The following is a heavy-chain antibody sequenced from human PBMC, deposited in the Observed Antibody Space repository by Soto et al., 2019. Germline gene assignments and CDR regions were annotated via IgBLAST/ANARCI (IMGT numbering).Heavy chain of an antibody. CDR2: ISAYNGNT. CDR3: ARDTEGYSYGPNWFDP. Sequence: VASVKVSCKASGYTFTSYGISWVRQAPGQGLEWMGWISAYNGNTNYAQKLQGRVTMTTDTSTSTAYMELRSLRSDDTAVYYCARDTEGYSYGPNWFDPWGQGTLVTVSS. D-gene: IGHD5-18*01. V-gene: IGHV1-18*01. CDR1: GYTFTSYG. J-gene: IGHJ5*02.